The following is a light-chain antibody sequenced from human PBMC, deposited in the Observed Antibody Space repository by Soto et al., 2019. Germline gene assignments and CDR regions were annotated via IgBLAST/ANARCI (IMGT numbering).Light chain of an antibody. CDR1: QYISTS. V-gene: IGKV1-39*01. CDR3: QQSYSTPT. Sequence: DMQITHSPSSLSAYVLDRVTITFRASQYISTSLNWYQQKPGNAPNLLIYDASRLQSGVPSWFSGSGSGTDFTLTITSLQPEDFGTYYCQQSYSTPTFGQGTRLEIK. CDR2: DAS. J-gene: IGKJ5*01.